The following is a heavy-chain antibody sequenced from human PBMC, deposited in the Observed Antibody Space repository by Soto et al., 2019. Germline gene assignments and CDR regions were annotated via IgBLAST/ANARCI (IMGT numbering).Heavy chain of an antibody. J-gene: IGHJ1*01. Sequence: EVQLVESGGGLVQPGGSLRLSCAVSGFTFSSFWMHWVRQAPGEGLVWLSRINTDGSSTSDADSVKGRFTISRDNAKNTLYLQMNSLRVEDTAMYYCAKRGVDTFGLSYWGKGTLVTVYS. V-gene: IGHV3-74*01. CDR1: GFTFSSFW. CDR2: INTDGSST. CDR3: AKRGVDTFGLSY. D-gene: IGHD3-10*01.